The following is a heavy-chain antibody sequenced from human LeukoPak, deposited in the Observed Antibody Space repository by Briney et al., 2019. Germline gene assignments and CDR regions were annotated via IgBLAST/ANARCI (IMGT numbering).Heavy chain of an antibody. CDR1: GFTLSNYA. Sequence: PGGSLRLSCAASGFTLSNYAMTWVRQAPGKGLEGVAAICGTGGFTTSTYYADSVKGRFTISRDHSDTNLSLQMVCLTADDPAVNYCVKDRRYAGNSALSWFDPWGQGTLVTVSS. CDR3: VKDRRYAGNSALSWFDP. D-gene: IGHD4-23*01. J-gene: IGHJ5*02. CDR2: ICGTGGFTTST. V-gene: IGHV3-23*01.